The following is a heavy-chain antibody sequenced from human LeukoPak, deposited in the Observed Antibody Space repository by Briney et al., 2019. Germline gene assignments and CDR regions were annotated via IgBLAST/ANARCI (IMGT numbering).Heavy chain of an antibody. CDR3: AGGGYSYGYAEYFQH. CDR1: GGSFSGYY. D-gene: IGHD5-18*01. CDR2: INHSGST. J-gene: IGHJ1*01. V-gene: IGHV4-34*01. Sequence: SETLSLTCAVYGGSFSGYYWSWIRQPPGKGLEWIGEINHSGSTNYNPSLKSRVTISVDTSKNQFSLKLTSVNAADTAVYYCAGGGYSYGYAEYFQHWGQGTLVTVSS.